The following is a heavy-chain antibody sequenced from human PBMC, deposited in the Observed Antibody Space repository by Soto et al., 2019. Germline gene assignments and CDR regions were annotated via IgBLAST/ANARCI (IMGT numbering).Heavy chain of an antibody. CDR3: ARALGILTGYFRP. CDR2: IYYSGST. J-gene: IGHJ5*02. Sequence: SETRSLACTVCGGSISSNDCSWGWIPQSPGKGLEWIGYIYYSGSTYHNPSLKSRVTMSIDTSKNQFSLRLNSVTGADTAVYYCARALGILTGYFRPWGQGALVTVSA. V-gene: IGHV4-30-4*01. CDR1: GGSISSNDCS. D-gene: IGHD3-9*01.